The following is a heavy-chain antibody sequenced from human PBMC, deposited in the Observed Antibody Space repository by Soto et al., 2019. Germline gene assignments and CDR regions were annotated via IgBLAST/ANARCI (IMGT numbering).Heavy chain of an antibody. CDR2: ISWNSGSI. V-gene: IGHV3-9*01. J-gene: IGHJ4*02. Sequence: EVQLVESGGGLVQPGRSLRLSCAASGFTFDDYAMHWVRQAPGKGLEWVSGISWNSGSIGYADSVKGRFTISRDNAKNSLYLQMNSLRAEDTALYYCAKDMGSTSSGFFDYWGQGTLVTVSS. D-gene: IGHD6-19*01. CDR1: GFTFDDYA. CDR3: AKDMGSTSSGFFDY.